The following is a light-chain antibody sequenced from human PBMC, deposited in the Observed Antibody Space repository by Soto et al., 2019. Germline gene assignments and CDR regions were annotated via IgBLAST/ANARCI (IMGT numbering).Light chain of an antibody. CDR1: QSVRNK. CDR3: QQYNDWPQA. V-gene: IGKV3-15*01. Sequence: VMTQSPAPPSVSPRGRGPPSSRASQSVRNKVAWYQQKPGQAPRLLIYDAYTGATGIPDRFSGSGSGTEFTLTISRLQPDDFAVYYCQQYNDWPQAFGQGTKVDIK. CDR2: DAY. J-gene: IGKJ1*01.